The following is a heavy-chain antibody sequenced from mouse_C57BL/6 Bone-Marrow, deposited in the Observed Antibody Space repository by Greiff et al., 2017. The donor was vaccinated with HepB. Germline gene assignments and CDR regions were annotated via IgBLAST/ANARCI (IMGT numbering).Heavy chain of an antibody. Sequence: EVMLVESGGGLVQPGGSLKLSCAASGFTFSDYYMYWVRQTPEKRLEWVAYISNGGGSTYYPDTVKGRFTISRDNAKNTLYLQMSRLKSEDTAMYYCARHANWDPYAMDYWGQGTSVTVSS. CDR2: ISNGGGST. J-gene: IGHJ4*01. D-gene: IGHD4-1*01. CDR1: GFTFSDYY. V-gene: IGHV5-12*01. CDR3: ARHANWDPYAMDY.